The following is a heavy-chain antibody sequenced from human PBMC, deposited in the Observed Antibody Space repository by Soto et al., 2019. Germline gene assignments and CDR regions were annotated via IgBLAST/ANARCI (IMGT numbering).Heavy chain of an antibody. D-gene: IGHD2-15*01. CDR2: ISSDGTDT. Sequence: PGGSLRLSCAASGFTFNNYAMHWVRQAPGKGLEWVAIISSDGTDTNYADSVKGRFTISRDNSKNTLYLQMSSLRDEDTAVYHCTPEGCGTFCYSTDYWGHGALVTVAS. CDR3: TPEGCGTFCYSTDY. CDR1: GFTFNNYA. J-gene: IGHJ4*01. V-gene: IGHV3-30-3*01.